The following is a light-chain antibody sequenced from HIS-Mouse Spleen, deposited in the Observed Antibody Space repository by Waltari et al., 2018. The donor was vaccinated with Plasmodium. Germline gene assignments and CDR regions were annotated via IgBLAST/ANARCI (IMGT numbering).Light chain of an antibody. J-gene: IGKJ1*01. CDR3: QQYNSYSWT. V-gene: IGKV1-5*03. Sequence: DIQMTQSPSTLSASVGGRVTITCRASQSISSRLAWYQPKPGKAPKLLIYKASSLESGVPSRFSGSGSGTEFTLTISSLQPDDFATYYCQQYNSYSWTFGQGTKVEIK. CDR1: QSISSR. CDR2: KAS.